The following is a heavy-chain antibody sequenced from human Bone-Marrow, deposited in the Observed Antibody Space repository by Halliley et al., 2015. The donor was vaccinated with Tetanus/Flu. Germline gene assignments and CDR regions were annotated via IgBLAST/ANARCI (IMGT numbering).Heavy chain of an antibody. D-gene: IGHD3-22*01. CDR3: ARGFHESSPYDAFPF. J-gene: IGHJ3*01. V-gene: IGHV1-18*01. Sequence: GRIFPYTGNTNYAERLQDRVAMTPDTSTRTVYMELAGLRSDDTAVYFCARGFHESSPYDAFPFWGQGTMVTVSS. CDR2: IFPYTGNT.